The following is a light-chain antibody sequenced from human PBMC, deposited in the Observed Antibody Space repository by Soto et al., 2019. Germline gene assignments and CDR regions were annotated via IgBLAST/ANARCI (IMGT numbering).Light chain of an antibody. CDR2: DAS. CDR3: QQYTSYLYT. CDR1: QSISSW. Sequence: DIQMTQSPSTLSASVGDRVTITCRASQSISSWLAWYQQKPGKAPKLLIYDASSLESGVPSRFSGSGSGTEFTPTISSLQPDDFASYYCQQYTSYLYTFGHGTQLEIK. V-gene: IGKV1-5*01. J-gene: IGKJ2*01.